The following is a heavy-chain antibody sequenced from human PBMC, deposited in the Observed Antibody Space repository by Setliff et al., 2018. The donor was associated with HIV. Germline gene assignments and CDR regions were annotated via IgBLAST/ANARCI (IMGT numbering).Heavy chain of an antibody. J-gene: IGHJ6*03. Sequence: GGSLRLSCATSGFSLRTYGLHWVRQAPGKGLEWVSIIYSGGTTYYADSVKGRFTISRDNSKNTLYLQMNSLRAEDTAVYYCARERWLRSHYYYYMDVWGKGTTVTVSS. D-gene: IGHD5-12*01. CDR2: IYSGGTT. V-gene: IGHV3-53*01. CDR1: GFSLRTYG. CDR3: ARERWLRSHYYYYMDV.